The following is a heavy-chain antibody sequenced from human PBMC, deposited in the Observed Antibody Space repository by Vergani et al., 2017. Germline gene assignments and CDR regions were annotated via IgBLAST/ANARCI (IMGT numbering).Heavy chain of an antibody. CDR1: GFTFSSYW. V-gene: IGHV3-7*01. CDR2: IKQDGSEK. Sequence: EVQLVESGGGLVQPGGSLRLSCAASGFTFSSYWMSWVRQAPGKGLEWVAKIKQDGSEKYYVDSVKGRFTISRDNAKNSLYLQMNSLRAEDTAVYYCARDSGHYDFWSGYYYYYYYVDVWGKGTTVTVSS. D-gene: IGHD3-3*01. CDR3: ARDSGHYDFWSGYYYYYYYVDV. J-gene: IGHJ6*03.